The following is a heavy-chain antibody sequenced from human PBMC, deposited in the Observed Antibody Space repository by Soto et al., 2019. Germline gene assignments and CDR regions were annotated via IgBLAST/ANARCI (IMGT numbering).Heavy chain of an antibody. CDR3: AKDQGFLEWLFAMFDY. Sequence: EVQLLESGGGLVQPGGSLRLSCAASGFTFSSYAMSWVRQAPGKGLEWVSAISGSGGSTYYADSVKGRFTISRDNSKNTLYLQMNSLRAEDTAVYYCAKDQGFLEWLFAMFDYWGQGTLVTVSS. CDR1: GFTFSSYA. CDR2: ISGSGGST. V-gene: IGHV3-23*01. D-gene: IGHD3-3*01. J-gene: IGHJ4*02.